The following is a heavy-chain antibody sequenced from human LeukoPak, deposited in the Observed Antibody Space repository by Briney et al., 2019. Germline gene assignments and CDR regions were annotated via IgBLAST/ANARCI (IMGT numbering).Heavy chain of an antibody. CDR3: AKVTGGDMITYGGLDY. D-gene: IGHD3-16*01. CDR2: ISGNGDIT. Sequence: GGSLRLSCAASGFTFSNYAMSWVRQAPGMGLEWVSAISGNGDITYYTDSVKGRFTISRDNSKNTLYLQMNSLRAEDTAIYYCAKVTGGDMITYGGLDYWGQGTLVTVSS. V-gene: IGHV3-23*01. J-gene: IGHJ4*02. CDR1: GFTFSNYA.